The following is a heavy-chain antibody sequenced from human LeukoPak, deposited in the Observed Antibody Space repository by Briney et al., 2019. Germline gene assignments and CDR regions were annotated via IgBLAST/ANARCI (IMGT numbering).Heavy chain of an antibody. V-gene: IGHV3-15*01. CDR3: TTDDYYGDR. Sequence: GGSLRLSCAAYGFTLSNAWMSWVRQAPGEWLEWVGRIKSKTDGGTTDYAAAVKGRFTISRDDSKNTLYLQMNSLRTEDTAVYYCTTDDYYGDRWGQGTLVTVSS. D-gene: IGHD3-10*01. CDR2: IKSKTDGGTT. CDR1: GFTLSNAW. J-gene: IGHJ5*02.